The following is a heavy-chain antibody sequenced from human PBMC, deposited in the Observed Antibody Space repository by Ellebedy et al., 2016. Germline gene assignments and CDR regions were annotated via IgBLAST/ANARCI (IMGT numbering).Heavy chain of an antibody. J-gene: IGHJ6*02. V-gene: IGHV3-7*01. CDR3: ARVYSSSSGRGVDV. D-gene: IGHD6-6*01. CDR1: GFTFSNYW. CDR2: IKHDGSDK. Sequence: GESLKISXAASGFTFSNYWMSWVRQAPGKGLEWVANIKHDGSDKYYVDSAKGRFTISRDNAQNSLYLQMNSLRVEDTAVYYCARVYSSSSGRGVDVWGQGTTVTVSS.